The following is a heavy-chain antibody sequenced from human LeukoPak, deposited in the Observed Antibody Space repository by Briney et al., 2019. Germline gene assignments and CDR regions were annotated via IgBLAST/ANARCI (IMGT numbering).Heavy chain of an antibody. CDR3: AKVPYSDYGSGRPPFMDV. CDR2: ISDSGRDA. CDR1: GFSFSNYA. D-gene: IGHD3-10*01. V-gene: IGHV3-23*01. Sequence: PGGSLRLSCAASGFSFSNYAMSWVRQAPGEGLDWDSTISDSGRDAYYADSVKGRFTISRDNSKNTLYLQMTSLRVEDTATYYCAKVPYSDYGSGRPPFMDVWGQGTTVAVSS. J-gene: IGHJ6*02.